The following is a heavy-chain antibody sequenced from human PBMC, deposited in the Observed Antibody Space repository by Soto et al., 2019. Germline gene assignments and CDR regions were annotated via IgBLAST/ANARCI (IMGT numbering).Heavy chain of an antibody. CDR3: AHMSLYCSGGSCYSDY. J-gene: IGHJ4*02. Sequence: QITLKESGPTLVKPTQTLTLTCTFSVFSLSTSGVGVGWIRQPPGKALEWLALIYWDDDKRYSPSLKSRLTIPKDTSKNQVVLTMTNMDPVDTATYYCAHMSLYCSGGSCYSDYWGQGTLVTVSS. D-gene: IGHD2-15*01. V-gene: IGHV2-5*02. CDR1: VFSLSTSGVG. CDR2: IYWDDDK.